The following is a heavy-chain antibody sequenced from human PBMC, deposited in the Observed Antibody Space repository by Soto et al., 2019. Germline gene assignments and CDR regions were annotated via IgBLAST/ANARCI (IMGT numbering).Heavy chain of an antibody. Sequence: QVQLLESGGGLVKPGGSLRLSCVASGFNFNDYYMSWIRQAPGKGLEWVAYISTTSTYTNYADSVRGRFTVSRDNAKNSVYLQMRNLTADDTAVYYCARDFVGWSALWDYRGQGALVTVSS. V-gene: IGHV3-11*05. J-gene: IGHJ4*02. D-gene: IGHD2-21*01. CDR2: ISTTSTYT. CDR3: ARDFVGWSALWDY. CDR1: GFNFNDYY.